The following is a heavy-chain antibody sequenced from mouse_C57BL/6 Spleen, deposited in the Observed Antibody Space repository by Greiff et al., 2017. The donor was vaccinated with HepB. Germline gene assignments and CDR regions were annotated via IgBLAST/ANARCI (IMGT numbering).Heavy chain of an antibody. CDR2: IYPGDGDT. Sequence: QVQLKQSGPELVKPGASVKISCKASGYAFSSSWMNWVKQRPGKGLEWIGRIYPGDGDTNYNGKFKGKATLTADKSSSTAYMQLSSLTSEDSAVYFWARYYYGSSYGYFDVWGTGTTVTVSS. D-gene: IGHD1-1*01. CDR3: ARYYYGSSYGYFDV. J-gene: IGHJ1*03. CDR1: GYAFSSSW. V-gene: IGHV1-82*01.